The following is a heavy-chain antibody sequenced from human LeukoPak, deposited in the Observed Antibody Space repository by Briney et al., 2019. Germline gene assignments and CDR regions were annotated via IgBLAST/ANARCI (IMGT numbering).Heavy chain of an antibody. D-gene: IGHD6-13*01. Sequence: GGSLRLSCAASGFTFSSYAMHWVRQAPGKGLEWVAVISYDGSNKYYADSVKGRFTISRDNSKNTLYLQMNSLRAEDTAVYYCAKDPEGYSSSWLGSLYYYYYMDVWGKGTTVTVSS. J-gene: IGHJ6*03. CDR1: GFTFSSYA. CDR2: ISYDGSNK. CDR3: AKDPEGYSSSWLGSLYYYYYMDV. V-gene: IGHV3-30-3*01.